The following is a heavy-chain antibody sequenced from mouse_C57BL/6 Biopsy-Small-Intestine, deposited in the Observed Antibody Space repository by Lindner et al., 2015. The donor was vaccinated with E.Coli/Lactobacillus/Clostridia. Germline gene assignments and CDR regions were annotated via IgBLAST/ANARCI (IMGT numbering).Heavy chain of an antibody. V-gene: IGHV1-66*01. J-gene: IGHJ1*01. Sequence: SVKVSCKASGYDFADYSIHWVRQAPGQGLEWMGRINPNSRGTNYAQKFQGRVTMTRDTSSNSAYMELSRLTSDDTAMYYCAPVSFYYNINSYHDGFDVWGQGTMITVSS. CDR1: GYDFADYS. D-gene: IGHD2-1*01. CDR3: APVSFYYNINSYHDGFDV. CDR2: INPNSRGT.